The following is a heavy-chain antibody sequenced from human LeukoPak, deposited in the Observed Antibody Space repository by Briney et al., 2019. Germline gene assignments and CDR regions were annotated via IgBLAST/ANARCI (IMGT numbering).Heavy chain of an antibody. V-gene: IGHV3-30*19. D-gene: IGHD6-19*01. CDR2: ISYDGSNK. Sequence: PTGGSLRLSCAASGFTFSSYGMHWVRQAPGKGLEWVAVISYDGSNKYYADSVKGRFTISRDNSKNTLYWQMNSLRAEDTAVYYCAREDIAVAGTYFDPWGQGTLVTVSS. CDR1: GFTFSSYG. J-gene: IGHJ5*02. CDR3: AREDIAVAGTYFDP.